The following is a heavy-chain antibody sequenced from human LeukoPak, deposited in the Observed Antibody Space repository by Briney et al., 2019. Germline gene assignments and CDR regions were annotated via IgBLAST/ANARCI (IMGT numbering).Heavy chain of an antibody. V-gene: IGHV3-64D*06. CDR3: VKDRHSGYDFGYHFDY. D-gene: IGHD5-12*01. CDR2: INSNGGST. CDR1: GFTFSSYA. J-gene: IGHJ4*02. Sequence: PGGTLRLSCSASGFTFSSYAMHWVRQAPGKGLEYVSAINSNGGSTYYADSVKGRFTISRDNSKNTLYLQVSSLRAEDTAVYYCVKDRHSGYDFGYHFDYWGQGTLVTV.